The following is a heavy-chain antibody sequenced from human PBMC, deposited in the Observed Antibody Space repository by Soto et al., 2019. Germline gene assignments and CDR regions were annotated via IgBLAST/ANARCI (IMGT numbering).Heavy chain of an antibody. V-gene: IGHV3-13*04. J-gene: IGHJ3*02. CDR3: ARGVAAAEDAFDI. D-gene: IGHD6-13*01. Sequence: EVQLVESGGGLVQPGGSLRLSCAASGFTFSSYDMHWVRQATGKGLEWVSAIGTAGDTYYPGSVKGRFTISRENAKNSLYLQMNRLRAGDTAVYYCARGVAAAEDAFDIWGQGTMVTVSS. CDR2: IGTAGDT. CDR1: GFTFSSYD.